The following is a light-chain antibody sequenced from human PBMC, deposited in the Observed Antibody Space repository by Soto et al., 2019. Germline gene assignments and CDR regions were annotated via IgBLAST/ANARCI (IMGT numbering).Light chain of an antibody. V-gene: IGKV1-5*03. CDR1: QSISSW. CDR2: KAS. CDR3: QQYNSYART. Sequence: DIQMTQSPSTLSASVGDRVTITCRASQSISSWLAWYQQKPGKGPELLIYKASSLESGVPSRFSGSGSGTEFTLTISSLQPDDFATYYCQQYNSYARTCGQGTKVEIK. J-gene: IGKJ1*01.